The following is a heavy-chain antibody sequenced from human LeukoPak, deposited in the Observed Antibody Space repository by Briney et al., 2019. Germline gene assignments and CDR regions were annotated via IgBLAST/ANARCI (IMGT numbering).Heavy chain of an antibody. D-gene: IGHD1-26*01. J-gene: IGHJ3*02. CDR2: INWNGGST. Sequence: PGGSLRLSCAASGFTFDDYGMSWVRQAPGKGLVWVSGINWNGGSTGYADSVKGRFTISRDNAKNSLYLQMNSLRAEDTALYYCARGGWELYAFDIWGQGTMVTVSS. V-gene: IGHV3-20*04. CDR1: GFTFDDYG. CDR3: ARGGWELYAFDI.